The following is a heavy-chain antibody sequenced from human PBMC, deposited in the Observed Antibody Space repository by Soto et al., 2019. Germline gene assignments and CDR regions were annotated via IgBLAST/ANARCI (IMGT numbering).Heavy chain of an antibody. CDR1: GFTFSSYA. CDR3: AKDQGYGSGWYGGDYFDY. Sequence: EVQLLESGGGLVQPGGSLRLSCAASGFTFSSYAMSWVRQAPGKGLEWVSAISGSGGSTYYADSVKGRFTISRDNSKNTLYLQMNSLRAEDTAVYYCAKDQGYGSGWYGGDYFDYWGQGTLVTVSS. J-gene: IGHJ4*02. V-gene: IGHV3-23*01. D-gene: IGHD6-19*01. CDR2: ISGSGGST.